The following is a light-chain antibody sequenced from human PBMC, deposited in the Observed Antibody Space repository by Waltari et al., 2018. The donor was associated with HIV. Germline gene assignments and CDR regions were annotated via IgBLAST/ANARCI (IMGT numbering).Light chain of an antibody. CDR1: SSAVGPYVY. CDR2: QVK. J-gene: IGLJ2*01. V-gene: IGLV2-8*01. CDR3: TSYAGSNNLVI. Sequence: QSALTQPPSASGSLGPSVTIPCTGPSSAVGPYVYVSWYHQHSDKPPRPIFYQVKKRPSGVPHRFAGTKSGNAASLTVAGLQAEDEADYYCTSYAGSNNLVIFGGGTKVTVL.